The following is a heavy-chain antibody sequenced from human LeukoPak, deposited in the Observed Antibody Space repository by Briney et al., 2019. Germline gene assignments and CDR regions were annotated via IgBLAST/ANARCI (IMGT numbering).Heavy chain of an antibody. Sequence: ASVKVSCKASGYTFTSYGISWVRQAPGQGLEWMGWISAYNGNTNYAQKLQGRVTMTTDTSTSTAYMELSSLRSEDTAVYYCARAGGYCSSTSCYFFDYWGQGTLVTVSS. D-gene: IGHD2-2*01. CDR1: GYTFTSYG. J-gene: IGHJ4*02. V-gene: IGHV1-18*01. CDR3: ARAGGYCSSTSCYFFDY. CDR2: ISAYNGNT.